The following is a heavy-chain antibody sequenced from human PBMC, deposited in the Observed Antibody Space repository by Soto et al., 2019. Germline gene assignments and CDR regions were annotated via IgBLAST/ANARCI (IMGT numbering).Heavy chain of an antibody. CDR1: GFTVSSNY. Sequence: EVQLVESGGGLIQPGGSLRLSCAASGFTVSSNYMSWVRQAPGKGLEWVSVIYSGGSTYYADSVKGRFTISRDNSKNTLYLQRNSLRAEDTAVYYCARVAQFQWLVPKGAFDIWGQGTMVTVSS. V-gene: IGHV3-53*01. CDR3: ARVAQFQWLVPKGAFDI. D-gene: IGHD6-19*01. J-gene: IGHJ3*02. CDR2: IYSGGST.